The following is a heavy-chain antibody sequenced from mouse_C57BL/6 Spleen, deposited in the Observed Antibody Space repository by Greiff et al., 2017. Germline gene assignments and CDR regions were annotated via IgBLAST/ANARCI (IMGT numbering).Heavy chain of an antibody. Sequence: VQLQQSGPELVKPGASVKISCKASGYSFTDYNMNWVKQSNGKSLEWMGGIIPNYGTTSSNQKFKGKATLTVDQSSITAYMQLNILTFEDSAVYYCARFDGYRDYCDYWGQGTTLTVSS. CDR1: GYSFTDYN. D-gene: IGHD2-3*01. J-gene: IGHJ2*01. V-gene: IGHV1-39*01. CDR2: IIPNYGTT. CDR3: ARFDGYRDYCDY.